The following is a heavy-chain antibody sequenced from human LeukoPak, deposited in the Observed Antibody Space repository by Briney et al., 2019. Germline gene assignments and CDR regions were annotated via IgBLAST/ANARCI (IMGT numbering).Heavy chain of an antibody. J-gene: IGHJ4*02. CDR1: GFTFSSYA. Sequence: GGSLRLSCAASGFTFSSYAMHWVRQAPGKGLEWVAVISYDGSNKYYADSVKGRLTISRDNSKNTLYLQMNSLRAEDTAVYYCARPVEYYDILTGYLCWGQGTLVTVSS. D-gene: IGHD3-9*01. V-gene: IGHV3-30*04. CDR3: ARPVEYYDILTGYLC. CDR2: ISYDGSNK.